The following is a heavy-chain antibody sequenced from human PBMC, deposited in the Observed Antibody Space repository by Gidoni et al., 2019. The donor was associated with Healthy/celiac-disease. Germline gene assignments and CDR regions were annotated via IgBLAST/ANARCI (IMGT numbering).Heavy chain of an antibody. Sequence: QVQLVESGGGVVQPGRSLRPPCAASGFTFSSYGMHWVRQAPGKGLEWVAVISYDGSNKYYADSVKGRFTISRDNSKNTLYLQMNSLRAEDTAVYYCAKDRRDSSGPSDLWGRGTLVTVSS. D-gene: IGHD3-22*01. J-gene: IGHJ2*01. CDR2: ISYDGSNK. V-gene: IGHV3-30*18. CDR1: GFTFSSYG. CDR3: AKDRRDSSGPSDL.